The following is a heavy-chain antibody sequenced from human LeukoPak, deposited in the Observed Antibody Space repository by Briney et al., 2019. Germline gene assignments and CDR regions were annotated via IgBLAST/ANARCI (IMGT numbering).Heavy chain of an antibody. CDR3: AKSLLTTASGTGRAF. Sequence: PGGSLRLSCAASRFSFSAYPMGWVRRAPGKGLEWVSGISASGDVTFHADPVKGRFTISRDNSKNTLYFQMNSLRAEDTAEYYCAKSLLTTASGTGRAFWGQGTMVTVSS. D-gene: IGHD1-26*01. J-gene: IGHJ3*01. V-gene: IGHV3-23*01. CDR2: ISASGDVT. CDR1: RFSFSAYP.